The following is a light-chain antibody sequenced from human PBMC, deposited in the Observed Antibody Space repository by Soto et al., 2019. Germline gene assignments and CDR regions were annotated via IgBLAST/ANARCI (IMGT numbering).Light chain of an antibody. CDR2: AAS. CDR1: QDVSTW. CDR3: QQSLTFPIT. J-gene: IGKJ5*01. V-gene: IGKV1-12*01. Sequence: DIHMTQSPSSVSASVGDRVTITCRASQDVSTWLAWYQQSPGKAPKLLIYAASSLQIGVPSRFSGSGSGTDFTLTITSLQPEDFATYYCQQSLTFPITFGQGTRLEIK.